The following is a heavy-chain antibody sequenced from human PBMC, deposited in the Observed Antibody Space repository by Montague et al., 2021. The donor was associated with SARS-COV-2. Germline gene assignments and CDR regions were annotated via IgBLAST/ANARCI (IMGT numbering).Heavy chain of an antibody. CDR1: GDSIRSSGYY. Sequence: SETLSLTCSVSGDSIRSSGYYWGWIRQPPGKGLEWIGTVYYSGSTNYNPSLKSRVTMPVDTSKNQFSLKLSSVTAADTAVYYCARTPGQIAGGAFDIWGQGTMVTVSS. CDR2: VYYSGST. J-gene: IGHJ3*02. D-gene: IGHD2-8*02. CDR3: ARTPGQIAGGAFDI. V-gene: IGHV4-39*07.